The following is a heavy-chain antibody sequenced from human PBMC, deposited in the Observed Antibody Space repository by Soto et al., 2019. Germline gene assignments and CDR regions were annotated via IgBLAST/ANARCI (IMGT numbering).Heavy chain of an antibody. CDR3: AREGIEARIPSD. V-gene: IGHV1-2*02. CDR2: INPNTGGT. Sequence: ASVKVSCKASGYTFTSYGISWVRQAPGQGLEWLGWINPNTGGTNYAQDFQGRITMTRDTSISTAYLELTSLRSDDTAVYYCAREGIEARIPSDWGQGTLVTVSS. D-gene: IGHD6-6*01. J-gene: IGHJ4*02. CDR1: GYTFTSYG.